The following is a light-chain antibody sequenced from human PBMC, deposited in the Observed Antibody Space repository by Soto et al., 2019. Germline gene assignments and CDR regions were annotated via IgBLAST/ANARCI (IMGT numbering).Light chain of an antibody. CDR2: GAC. CDR3: PQYSDWTPYT. V-gene: IGKV3-15*01. Sequence: ETVMTQSPVTLSVSPGERATLSCRASQSIGTNLAWYQERPGQAPRLLMYGACTRATGVPARFTGSGSGTEFTLTISSLQSEDSAVYFCPQYSDWTPYTFGQGTQLEIK. CDR1: QSIGTN. J-gene: IGKJ2*01.